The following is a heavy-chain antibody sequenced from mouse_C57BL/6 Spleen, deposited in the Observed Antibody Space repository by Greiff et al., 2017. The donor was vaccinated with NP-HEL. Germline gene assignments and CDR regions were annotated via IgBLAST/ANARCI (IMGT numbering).Heavy chain of an antibody. CDR1: GYAFSSYW. V-gene: IGHV1-80*01. CDR3: ARNSWFAY. Sequence: QVQLQQSGAELVKPGASVKISCKASGYAFSSYWMNWVKQRPGKGLAWIGQIYPGDGVTNYNGKFKGKATLTADKSSSTAYMQLSSLTSEDSAVYFCARNSWFAYWGKGTLVTVSA. CDR2: IYPGDGVT. J-gene: IGHJ3*01.